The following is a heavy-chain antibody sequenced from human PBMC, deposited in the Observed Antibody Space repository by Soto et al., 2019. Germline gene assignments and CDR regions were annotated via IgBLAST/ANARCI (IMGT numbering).Heavy chain of an antibody. CDR3: AREFYYYDSSGYPMDV. CDR1: GSTFTGYY. CDR2: INPNSGGT. J-gene: IGHJ6*02. D-gene: IGHD3-22*01. V-gene: IGHV1-2*04. Sequence: ASVKVSCKASGSTFTGYYMHWVRQAPGQGLEWMGWINPNSGGTNYAQKFQGWVTMTRDTSISTAYMELSRLRSDDTAVYYCAREFYYYDSSGYPMDVWGQGTTVTVSS.